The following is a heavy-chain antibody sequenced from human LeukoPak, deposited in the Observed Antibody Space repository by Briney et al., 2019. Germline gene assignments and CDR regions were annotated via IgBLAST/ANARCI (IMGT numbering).Heavy chain of an antibody. D-gene: IGHD5-12*01. V-gene: IGHV3-30-3*01. CDR3: ARAAGGYSTSRFDY. CDR2: ISYDGSNK. CDR1: GFTFSSYA. J-gene: IGHJ4*02. Sequence: GGSLRLSCAASGFTFSSYAMHWVRQAPGKGLEWGAAISYDGSNKYYADSVKGRFTISRDNSKNTLYLQMNSLRAEDTAVYYCARAAGGYSTSRFDYWGQGTLVTVSS.